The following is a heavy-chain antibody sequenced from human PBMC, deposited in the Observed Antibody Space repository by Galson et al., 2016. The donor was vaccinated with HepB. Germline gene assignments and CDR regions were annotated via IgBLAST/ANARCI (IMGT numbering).Heavy chain of an antibody. Sequence: SLRLSCAAAGFTFSSYAMSWVRQAPGKGLEWVSALSGSGGSTYYADSVKGRFTISRDNSKSTLYLQMNSLRAEDTAVYYCAESSSGATPRPNFDYWGQGTLVTVSS. D-gene: IGHD1-26*01. CDR2: LSGSGGST. J-gene: IGHJ4*02. V-gene: IGHV3-23*01. CDR1: GFTFSSYA. CDR3: AESSSGATPRPNFDY.